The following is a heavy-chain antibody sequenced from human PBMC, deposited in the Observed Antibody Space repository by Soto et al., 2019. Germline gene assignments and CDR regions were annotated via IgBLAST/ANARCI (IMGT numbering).Heavy chain of an antibody. CDR2: ISGSGGST. Sequence: PGGSLRLSXAASGFTFSSYAMSWVRQAPGKGLEWVSAISGSGGSTYYADSVKGRFTISRDNSKNTLYLQMNSLRAEDTAVYYCARKDRYSGYDFSLFDYWGQGTLVTVSS. D-gene: IGHD5-12*01. CDR1: GFTFSSYA. J-gene: IGHJ4*02. V-gene: IGHV3-23*01. CDR3: ARKDRYSGYDFSLFDY.